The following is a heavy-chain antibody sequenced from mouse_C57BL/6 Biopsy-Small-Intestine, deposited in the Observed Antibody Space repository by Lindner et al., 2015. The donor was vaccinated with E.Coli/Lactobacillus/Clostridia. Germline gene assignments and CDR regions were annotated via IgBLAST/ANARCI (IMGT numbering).Heavy chain of an antibody. J-gene: IGHJ2*01. D-gene: IGHD3-3*01. CDR1: DYTFTSYW. CDR3: VRRGLPFDY. V-gene: IGHV1-53*01. Sequence: QESGTELVKPGASVKLSCKASDYTFTSYWIHWVKQRPGQGLEWIGNINPSNDFTNYNEKFKSKATLTVDKPSSTAYIQLSSLTSEDSAVYYCVRRGLPFDYWGQGTTLTVSS. CDR2: INPSNDFT.